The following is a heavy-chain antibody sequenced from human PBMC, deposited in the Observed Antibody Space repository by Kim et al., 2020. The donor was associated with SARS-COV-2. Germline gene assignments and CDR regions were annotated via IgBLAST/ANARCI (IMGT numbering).Heavy chain of an antibody. CDR3: ARGRLLLLWFGELSRFDY. D-gene: IGHD3-10*01. V-gene: IGHV4-34*01. Sequence: KGRSTISVETSKNQFSLKLSSVTAADTAVYYCARGRLLLLWFGELSRFDYWGQGTLVTVSS. J-gene: IGHJ4*02.